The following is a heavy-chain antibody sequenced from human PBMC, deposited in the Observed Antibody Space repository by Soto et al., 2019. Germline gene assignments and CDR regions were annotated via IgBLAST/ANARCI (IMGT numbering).Heavy chain of an antibody. CDR3: AKDRSYDLWSGPLGLVR. D-gene: IGHD3-3*01. CDR2: ISGSGGST. Sequence: GGCLRLSCSASGFTFSSYAMSWVLQAPGKGLEWVSAISGSGGSTYYADSVKGRFTISRDNSKKTLYLEMNRLRGEETGVYYCAKDRSYDLWSGPLGLVRSGQGSLVTVSS. J-gene: IGHJ5*02. V-gene: IGHV3-23*01. CDR1: GFTFSSYA.